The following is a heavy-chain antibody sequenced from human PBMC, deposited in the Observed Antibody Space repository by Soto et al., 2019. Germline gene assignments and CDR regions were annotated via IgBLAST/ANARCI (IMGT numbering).Heavy chain of an antibody. CDR1: GYTFTGYA. CDR2: INAGNGNT. D-gene: IGHD2-15*01. CDR3: AKGEWSYCRGGSCYYFDY. J-gene: IGHJ4*02. Sequence: QVQLVQSGSELKKPGASVKVSCKASGYTFTGYAMHWVRQAPGQRLEWMGWINAGNGNTKYSQKFQGRFTITRDTSASTAYMGLSSLRSEYTAVYYCAKGEWSYCRGGSCYYFDYWGQGTVVTVSS. V-gene: IGHV1-3*01.